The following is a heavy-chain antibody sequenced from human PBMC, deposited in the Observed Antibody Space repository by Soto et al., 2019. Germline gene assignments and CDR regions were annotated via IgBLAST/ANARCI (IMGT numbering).Heavy chain of an antibody. CDR1: GFTFSSYA. J-gene: IGHJ6*02. D-gene: IGHD2-15*01. V-gene: IGHV3-23*01. Sequence: GGSLRLSCAASGFTFSSYAMSWVRQAPGKGLEWVSAISGSGGSTYYADSVKGRFTISRDNSKNTLYLQMNSLRAEDTAVYYCAKRSRGCSGGSCYSNYYYGMDVWGQGTTVTV. CDR2: ISGSGGST. CDR3: AKRSRGCSGGSCYSNYYYGMDV.